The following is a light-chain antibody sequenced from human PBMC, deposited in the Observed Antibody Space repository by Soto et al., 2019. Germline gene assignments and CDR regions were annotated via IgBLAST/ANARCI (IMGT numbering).Light chain of an antibody. CDR3: HQKGGSPT. Sequence: DIVVTQSPGTLSLSPVESGTISCRASQRGRSSNLAWYQQKPGQAPRILIDGATSRASVIPDRFSGRGSGTDFTLTISRLEPGDFAVYYYHQKGGSPTCGPGTNV. CDR1: QRGRSSN. CDR2: GAT. J-gene: IGKJ1*01. V-gene: IGKV3-20*01.